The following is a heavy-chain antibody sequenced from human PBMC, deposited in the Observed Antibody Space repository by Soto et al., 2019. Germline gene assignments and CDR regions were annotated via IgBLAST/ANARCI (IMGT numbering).Heavy chain of an antibody. CDR1: GFTFSSYA. CDR2: ISGSGGST. Sequence: GGSLRLSCAASGFTFSSYAMSWVRQAPGKGLEWVSAISGSGGSTYYADSVKSRFTISRDNSKNTLYLQMNSLRAEDTAVYYCAKDVLWFGELDYWGQGTLVTVSS. J-gene: IGHJ4*02. V-gene: IGHV3-23*01. D-gene: IGHD3-10*01. CDR3: AKDVLWFGELDY.